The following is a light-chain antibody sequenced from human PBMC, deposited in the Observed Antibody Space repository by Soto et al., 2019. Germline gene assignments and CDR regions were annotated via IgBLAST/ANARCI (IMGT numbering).Light chain of an antibody. CDR1: SSNIGSYY. V-gene: IGLV1-47*01. Sequence: QSVLTQPPSASGTPGQRVTISCSGSSSNIGSYYVYWYQQLPGAAPKLLIYRNNQRPSGVPDRFSGSKSGTSASLAISGLRSEDEGDYYCSAWDDSLSGVVFGGGTKVTVL. J-gene: IGLJ2*01. CDR2: RNN. CDR3: SAWDDSLSGVV.